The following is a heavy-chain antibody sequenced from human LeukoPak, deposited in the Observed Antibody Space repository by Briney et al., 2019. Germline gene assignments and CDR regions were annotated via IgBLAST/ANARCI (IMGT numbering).Heavy chain of an antibody. J-gene: IGHJ2*01. CDR3: ARRPRYTYSSSWYCWYFDL. Sequence: SQTLSLTCAISGDSVSSNSAAWNWIRQSPSRGLEWLGRTYYRSKWYNDYAVSVKSRITINPDTSKNQFSLQLNSVTAADTAVYYCARRPRYTYSSSWYCWYFDLWGRGTLVTVSS. V-gene: IGHV6-1*01. CDR1: GDSVSSNSAA. D-gene: IGHD6-13*01. CDR2: TYYRSKWYN.